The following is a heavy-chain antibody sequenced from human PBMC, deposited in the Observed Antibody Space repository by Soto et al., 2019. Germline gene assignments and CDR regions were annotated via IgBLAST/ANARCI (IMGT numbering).Heavy chain of an antibody. Sequence: PGGSLRLSCAASGFAFNGHSMTWVRQAPGKGLEWVSSISISSGYIYYADSVRGRFTISRDNSKNSLSLEMNSLRVDDTAVYFCARAPLLSSRHVNSLYYYGMDVWGPGTTVTVSS. CDR2: ISISSGYI. J-gene: IGHJ6*02. CDR3: ARAPLLSSRHVNSLYYYGMDV. CDR1: GFAFNGHS. V-gene: IGHV3-21*01. D-gene: IGHD3-16*02.